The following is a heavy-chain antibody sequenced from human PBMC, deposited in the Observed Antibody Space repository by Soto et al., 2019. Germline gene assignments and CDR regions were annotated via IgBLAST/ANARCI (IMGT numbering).Heavy chain of an antibody. J-gene: IGHJ2*01. V-gene: IGHV1-69*12. CDR2: IIPIFGTA. CDR1: GGTFSSYA. Sequence: QVQLVQSGAEVKKPGSSVKVSCKASGGTFSSYAISWVRQAPGHGLEWMGGIIPIFGTAKYAQKFQVRVTITAEESTSTAYMELGSLRSVDTAVYYCARVVTVVKSFHYWYFDLWGRGPLVTVSS. D-gene: IGHD2-15*01. CDR3: ARVVTVVKSFHYWYFDL.